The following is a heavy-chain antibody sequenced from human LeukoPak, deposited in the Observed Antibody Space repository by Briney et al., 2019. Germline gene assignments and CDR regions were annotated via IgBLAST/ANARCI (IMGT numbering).Heavy chain of an antibody. D-gene: IGHD2-2*01. CDR3: ARHVVSLPSAARPLHFDY. CDR1: GGSISSSSYY. CDR2: IYYSGST. Sequence: SETLSLTCTVSGGSISSSSYYWGWIRQPPGKGLEWIGSIYYSGSTYYNPSLKSRVTISVDTSKNQFSLKLSSVTAADTAVYYCARHVVSLPSAARPLHFDYWGQGTLATVSS. J-gene: IGHJ4*02. V-gene: IGHV4-39*01.